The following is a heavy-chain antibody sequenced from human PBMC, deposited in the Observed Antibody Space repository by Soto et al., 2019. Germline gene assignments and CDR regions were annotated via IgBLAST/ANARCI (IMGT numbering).Heavy chain of an antibody. V-gene: IGHV1-2*04. J-gene: IGHJ5*02. CDR3: AKQAPYGSGKGEHQNWFDP. D-gene: IGHD3-10*01. CDR1: GYTFTGYY. CDR2: INPNSGGT. Sequence: KHPPESVKVSCKASGYTFTGYYMNWVRQAPGQGLEWMGWINPNSGGTNYAQKFQGWVTMTRDTSISTAYMELSRLRSDDTALYYCAKQAPYGSGKGEHQNWFDPWGQGTLVTVSS.